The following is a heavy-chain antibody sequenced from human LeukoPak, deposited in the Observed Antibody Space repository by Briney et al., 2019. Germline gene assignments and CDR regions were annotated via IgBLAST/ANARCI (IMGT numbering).Heavy chain of an antibody. V-gene: IGHV3-23*01. Sequence: GGSLRLSCAASGVSFSGCAMSWVRQAPGKGLEWVSAISGSGGSTYYADSVKGRFTISRDNSKNTLYLQMNSLRAEDTAVYYCSKTIGYCSGGSCYHGPFFGYWGQGTLVTVSS. CDR2: ISGSGGST. CDR3: SKTIGYCSGGSCYHGPFFGY. J-gene: IGHJ4*02. CDR1: GVSFSGCA. D-gene: IGHD2-15*01.